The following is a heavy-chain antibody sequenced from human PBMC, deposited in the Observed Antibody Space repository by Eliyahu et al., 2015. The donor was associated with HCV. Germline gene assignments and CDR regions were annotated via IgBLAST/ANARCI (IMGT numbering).Heavy chain of an antibody. Sequence: EVQLVESGGGLVKPGGSLRXSXAASGFXCSKAWMSXVRQAPGKGLXWIGXIKSKTDGGTTDYAAPVKGRFTISRDDSKSTLYLQMNSLKTEDTAVYYCTTGAPGGFDYYLDVWGQGTTVTVSS. CDR3: TTGAPGGFDYYLDV. J-gene: IGHJ6*03. D-gene: IGHD3-10*01. CDR1: GFXCSKAW. V-gene: IGHV3-15*01. CDR2: IKSKTDGGTT.